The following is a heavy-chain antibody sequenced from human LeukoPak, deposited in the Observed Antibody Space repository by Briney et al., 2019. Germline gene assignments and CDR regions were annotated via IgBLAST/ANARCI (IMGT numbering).Heavy chain of an antibody. CDR3: ARVREQHQEAFDI. J-gene: IGHJ3*02. V-gene: IGHV3-20*04. CDR1: GFIFDDYG. D-gene: IGHD6-13*01. Sequence: SGGSLRLSCVASGFIFDDYGMTWVRQAPGKGLEWVSSIKWNGGVTAFRDSVKGRFSISRDNAKNSLYLQMNSLRAEDTALYYCARVREQHQEAFDIWGQGTMVTVSS. CDR2: IKWNGGVT.